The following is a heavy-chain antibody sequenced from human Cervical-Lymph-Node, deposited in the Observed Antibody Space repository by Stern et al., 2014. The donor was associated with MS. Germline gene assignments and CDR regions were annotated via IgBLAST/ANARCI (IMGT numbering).Heavy chain of an antibody. Sequence: EVQLVQSGAEVKKPGESLKLACKGSGYSFSSYWIAWVRQMPGQGLEWMGIIFPVDSETRNSPSFEGQVTISVDKSTSTAYLHWSSLKASDTARYYCGREVALTAGLLGFWGQGTQVIVS. V-gene: IGHV5-51*01. CDR1: GYSFSSYW. CDR2: IFPVDSET. J-gene: IGHJ4*02. CDR3: GREVALTAGLLGF. D-gene: IGHD3-22*01.